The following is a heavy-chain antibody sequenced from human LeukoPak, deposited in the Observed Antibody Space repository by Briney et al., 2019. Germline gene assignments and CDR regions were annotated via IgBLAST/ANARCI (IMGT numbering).Heavy chain of an antibody. D-gene: IGHD3-10*01. Sequence: GGSLRLSCAASGFSVRLSYMNWVRQAPGKGLEWVSIIYSGGSTYSADSVKGRFTISRDNSMNMLYLQMSSLRAEDTAVYYCARETSVRGGIGLWGQGTLVTVSS. V-gene: IGHV3-66*01. CDR3: ARETSVRGGIGL. CDR2: IYSGGST. J-gene: IGHJ4*02. CDR1: GFSVRLSY.